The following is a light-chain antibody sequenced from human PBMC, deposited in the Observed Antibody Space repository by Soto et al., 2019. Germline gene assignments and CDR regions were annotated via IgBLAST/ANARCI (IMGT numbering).Light chain of an antibody. J-gene: IGKJ5*01. CDR3: QQYSTSPIS. Sequence: ESVLTQAAGTLSLYPGERATLSCRASQVTSRYLSWYQQRPGQAPRLLIYGASSRATGIPDRLSGSGSGTDFTLTISRLEPEDFAVYCCQQYSTSPISFGQGTRLEIK. CDR1: QVTSRY. CDR2: GAS. V-gene: IGKV3-20*01.